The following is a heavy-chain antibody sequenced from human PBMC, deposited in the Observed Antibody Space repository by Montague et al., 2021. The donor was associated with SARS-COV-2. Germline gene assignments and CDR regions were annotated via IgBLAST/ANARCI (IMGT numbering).Heavy chain of an antibody. D-gene: IGHD3-10*01. J-gene: IGHJ6*01. V-gene: IGHV4-4*07. Sequence: SETLSLTCAGDLHSVINDFWRWIQQHAAERLESIELIYAIVHTNYNPSLKSRVTMSVDTSKNQFSLKLSSVTAADTAVYYCARDRPRSYYYDSGTYTWGGYGRDVWGQGTTVTGAS. CDR3: ARDRPRSYYYDSGTYTWGGYGRDV. CDR2: IYAIVHT. CDR1: LHSVINDF.